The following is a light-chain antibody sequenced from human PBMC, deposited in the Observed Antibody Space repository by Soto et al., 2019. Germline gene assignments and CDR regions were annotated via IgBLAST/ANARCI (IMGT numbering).Light chain of an antibody. CDR1: QSISHY. V-gene: IGKV3-11*01. CDR2: DAS. J-gene: IGKJ5*01. Sequence: EIVLTQSPATLTLSPVARATVPCRASQSISHYLAWYQKTPGQAPRLLIYDASTRATGIPARFSGSGSATDFTLTISSLEPEDFAVYYGQQRSNWPPITFGQGTRLEIK. CDR3: QQRSNWPPIT.